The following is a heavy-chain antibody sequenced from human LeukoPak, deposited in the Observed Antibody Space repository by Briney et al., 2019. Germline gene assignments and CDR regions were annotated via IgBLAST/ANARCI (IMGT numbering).Heavy chain of an antibody. CDR1: GFTFRSYN. D-gene: IGHD3-10*01. CDR2: TSGDSRVT. J-gene: IGHJ6*02. CDR3: ARDFGKSYGMDV. Sequence: GGSLRLSCAASGFTFRSYNMDWVRQAPGRGLEWVSFTSGDSRVTYYADSVEGRFTISRDNAKNSLYLQMNSLRAEDTAVYYCARDFGKSYGMDVWGQGTTVTVSS. V-gene: IGHV3-48*04.